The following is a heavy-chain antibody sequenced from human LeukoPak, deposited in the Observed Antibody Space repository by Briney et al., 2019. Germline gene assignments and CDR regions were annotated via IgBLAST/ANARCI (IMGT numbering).Heavy chain of an antibody. CDR3: ARDRRDQLLSHGMDV. CDR1: GYTFTSYY. V-gene: IGHV1-46*01. D-gene: IGHD2-2*01. CDR2: INPSGGST. Sequence: GASVKVSCKASGYTFTSYYMHWVRQAPGQGLEWMGIINPSGGSTSYAQKFQGRVTMTRDTSMSTVYMELSSLRSEDTAVYYCARDRRDQLLSHGMDVWGQGTTVTVSS. J-gene: IGHJ6*02.